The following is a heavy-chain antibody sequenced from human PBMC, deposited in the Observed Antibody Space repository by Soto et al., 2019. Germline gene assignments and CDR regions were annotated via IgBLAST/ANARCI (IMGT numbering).Heavy chain of an antibody. CDR2: INTYNGDT. CDR3: ARGPYYYDGSGYLPAVAAFDF. J-gene: IGHJ3*01. V-gene: IGHV1-18*04. D-gene: IGHD3-22*01. Sequence: QVQLVQSGAEVKKPGASVKVSCKTSRYTFTTYGISWVRQAPGQGLEWRGWINTYNGDTDYAQKFKGRVTVTAETSTTAAYMELRSLRSDDTALYYCARGPYYYDGSGYLPAVAAFDFWGRGTVVTVSS. CDR1: RYTFTTYG.